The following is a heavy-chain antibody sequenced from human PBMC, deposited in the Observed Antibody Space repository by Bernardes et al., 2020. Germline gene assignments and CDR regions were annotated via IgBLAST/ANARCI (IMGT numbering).Heavy chain of an antibody. D-gene: IGHD3-16*02. J-gene: IGHJ3*02. V-gene: IGHV4-59*01. CDR2: IYYSGST. CDR1: GGSLSSYY. CDR3: ARVSGSYDYIWGSYRWDAFDI. Sequence: SETLSLTCTVSGGSLSSYYWSWIRQPPGKGLEWIGYIYYSGSTNYNPSLKSRVTISVDTSKNQFSLKLSSVTAADTAVYYCARVSGSYDYIWGSYRWDAFDIWGQGTMVTVSS.